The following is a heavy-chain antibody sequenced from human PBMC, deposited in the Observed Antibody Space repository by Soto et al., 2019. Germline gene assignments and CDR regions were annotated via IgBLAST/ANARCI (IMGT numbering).Heavy chain of an antibody. J-gene: IGHJ4*02. CDR1: GYTFTGYY. V-gene: IGHV1-2*04. CDR2: INPNSGGT. Sequence: ASVKVSCKASGYTFTGYYMHWVRQAPGQGLEWMGWINPNSGGTNYAQKFQGWVTMTRDTSISTAYMELSRLRSDDTAVYYCAREGYYYDSSGYSTFDYWGQGTLVTVSS. CDR3: AREGYYYDSSGYSTFDY. D-gene: IGHD3-22*01.